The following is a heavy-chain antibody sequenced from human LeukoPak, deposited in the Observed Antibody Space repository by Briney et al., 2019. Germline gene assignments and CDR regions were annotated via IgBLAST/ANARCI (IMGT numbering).Heavy chain of an antibody. Sequence: PSQTLSLTCTVSGGSISSGDYFWNWIRQPPGKGLEWLGYVYYSGSTYYYNPSLKSRITISIDTSKNQFSLKLNSVTAADTAVYYCARGLGAFDIWGQGTMVTVSS. J-gene: IGHJ3*02. CDR2: VYYSGSTY. CDR1: GGSISSGDYF. V-gene: IGHV4-30-4*08. CDR3: ARGLGAFDI.